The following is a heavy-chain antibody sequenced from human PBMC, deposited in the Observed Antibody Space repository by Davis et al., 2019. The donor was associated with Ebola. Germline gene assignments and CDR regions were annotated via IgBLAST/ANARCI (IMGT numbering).Heavy chain of an antibody. CDR2: IKQDGSKK. CDR3: AAELTGDAFDV. V-gene: IGHV3-7*03. CDR1: GFTFRSYW. Sequence: PGGSLRLSCAVSGFTFRSYWMNWVRQGPGKGLEWVANIKQDGSKKNYVDSVKDRFTISRDDAKNSLFLQMNNLRTDDTAVYYCAAELTGDAFDVWGRGTMVTVSS. J-gene: IGHJ3*01. D-gene: IGHD7-27*01.